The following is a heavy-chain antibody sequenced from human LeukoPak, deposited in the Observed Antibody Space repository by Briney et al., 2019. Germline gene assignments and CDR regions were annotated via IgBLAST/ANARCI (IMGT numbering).Heavy chain of an antibody. CDR2: FTGGTGRT. CDR1: GFTFSTYG. V-gene: IGHV3-23*01. D-gene: IGHD5-18*01. CDR3: AKGGSGSYFDY. Sequence: GGSLRLSCAASGFTFSTYGMSWVRQAPGKGLEWVSTFTGGTGRTYYADSVKGRFSISRDNSKNTLSLQLNSMRAKDTAVYFCAKGGSGSYFDYWGQGTLVTVSS. J-gene: IGHJ4*02.